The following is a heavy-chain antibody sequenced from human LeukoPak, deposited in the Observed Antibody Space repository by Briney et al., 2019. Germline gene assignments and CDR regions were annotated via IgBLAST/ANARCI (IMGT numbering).Heavy chain of an antibody. CDR2: IDPYSGRT. D-gene: IGHD2-8*01. CDR3: ARDSGGRGTNDAFDI. V-gene: IGHV1-2*02. J-gene: IGHJ3*02. CDR1: GYTFTGHY. Sequence: ASVKVSCKASGYTFTGHYLHWVRQAPGQGLEWMGWIDPYSGRTRYAQRFQGRVTMTTNTSITTAYMELSLRSDDTAVYYCARDSGGRGTNDAFDIWGQGTMVTVSS.